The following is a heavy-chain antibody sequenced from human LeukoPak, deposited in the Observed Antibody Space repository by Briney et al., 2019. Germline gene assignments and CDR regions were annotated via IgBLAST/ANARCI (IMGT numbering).Heavy chain of an antibody. CDR1: GFLFDVYG. V-gene: IGHV3-20*04. CDR3: ARDQGTVTTH. D-gene: IGHD4-17*01. Sequence: PGGSLRLSCAVSGFLFDVYGMSWVRQAPAKALEWVSGINWNGGRTGYADSVKGRFTISRDNAKNSLYLQMNSLRAEDTALYYCARDQGTVTTHWGQGTLVTVSS. CDR2: INWNGGRT. J-gene: IGHJ4*02.